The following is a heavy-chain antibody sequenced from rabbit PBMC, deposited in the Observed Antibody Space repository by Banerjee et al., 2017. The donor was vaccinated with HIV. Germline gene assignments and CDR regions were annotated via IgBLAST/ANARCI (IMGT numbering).Heavy chain of an antibody. Sequence: QEQLVEDGGDLVKPGASPTLTCKASGFDFSSGYDMCWVRQAPGKGLEWIACIDIGTYYATWAKGRFTISKTSSTTVTLRMTSLTAADTATYFCARGGAYAGYGYALNLWGQGTLVTVS. CDR2: IDIGT. CDR3: ARGGAYAGYGYALNL. V-gene: IGHV1S45*01. J-gene: IGHJ4*01. CDR1: GFDFSSGYD. D-gene: IGHD6-1*01.